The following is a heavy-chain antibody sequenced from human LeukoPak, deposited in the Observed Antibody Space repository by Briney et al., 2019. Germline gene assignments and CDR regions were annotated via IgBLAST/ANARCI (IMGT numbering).Heavy chain of an antibody. CDR2: IIHSGST. J-gene: IGHJ5*02. CDR1: GGSFSGYF. V-gene: IGHV4-34*12. D-gene: IGHD3-22*01. CDR3: ARQDYYDSSGHNWFDP. Sequence: SETLSLTCAVYGGSFSGYFWTWIRQPPGKGLEWIGEIIHSGSTNYNPSLKSRVTISIDTSKKQFSLKLNSVTAADTAVYYRARQDYYDSSGHNWFDPWGLGTLVTVSS.